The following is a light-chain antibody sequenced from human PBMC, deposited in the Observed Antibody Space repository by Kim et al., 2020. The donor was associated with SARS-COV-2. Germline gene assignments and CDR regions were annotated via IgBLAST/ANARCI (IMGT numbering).Light chain of an antibody. J-gene: IGLJ1*01. CDR1: KLGDKY. V-gene: IGLV3-1*01. CDR2: QDS. CDR3: QAWDSSTYV. Sequence: SYELTQPPSVSVSPGQTASITCSGDKLGDKYACWYHQKPGQSPVLVIYQDSKRPSGIPERFSGSNSGNTATLTISGTQAMDEADYYCQAWDSSTYVFGTG.